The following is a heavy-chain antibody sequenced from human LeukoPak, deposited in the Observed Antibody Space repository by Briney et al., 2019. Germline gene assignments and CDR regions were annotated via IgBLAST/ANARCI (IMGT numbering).Heavy chain of an antibody. D-gene: IGHD3-22*01. CDR1: GFTFSSYS. V-gene: IGHV3-21*01. CDR2: ISSSSSYI. CDR3: ARDLDSSGYYYTFDY. Sequence: PGGSLRLSCAASGFTFSSYSMNWVRQAPGKGLEWVSSISSSSSYIYYADSVKGRFTISRDNAKNSLYLQMNSLRAEDTAVYYCARDLDSSGYYYTFDYWGQGTLVTVSS. J-gene: IGHJ4*02.